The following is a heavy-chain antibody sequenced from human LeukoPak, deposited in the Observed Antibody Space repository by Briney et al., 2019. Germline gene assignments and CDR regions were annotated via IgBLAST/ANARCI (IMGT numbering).Heavy chain of an antibody. V-gene: IGHV3-23*01. D-gene: IGHD6-19*01. Sequence: GGSLRLSCAASGFTFSSYAMSWVRQAPGKGLEWVSAISGSGGDTYYADSVKGRFTISRGNSKNTLYLQMNSLRAEDTAVYYCAKDGIAVAGAGYFQPWGQGTLVTVSS. CDR1: GFTFSSYA. CDR2: ISGSGGDT. J-gene: IGHJ1*01. CDR3: AKDGIAVAGAGYFQP.